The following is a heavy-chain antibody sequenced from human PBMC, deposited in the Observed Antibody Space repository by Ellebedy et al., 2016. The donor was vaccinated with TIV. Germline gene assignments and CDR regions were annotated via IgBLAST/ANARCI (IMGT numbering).Heavy chain of an antibody. CDR3: ARGVVDWDY. D-gene: IGHD2-15*01. Sequence: SLKISXAASGFTFQDFAMHWVRQPPGRGLEWVSSITWNSAKTDYADSVKGRFTISRDNAKNTLYLQMNSLRAEDTAVYYCARGVVDWDYWGQGTLVTVSS. V-gene: IGHV3-9*01. CDR1: GFTFQDFA. J-gene: IGHJ4*02. CDR2: ITWNSAKT.